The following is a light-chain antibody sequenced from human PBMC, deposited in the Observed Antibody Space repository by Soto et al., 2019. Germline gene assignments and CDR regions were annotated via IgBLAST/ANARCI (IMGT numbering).Light chain of an antibody. J-gene: IGKJ1*01. V-gene: IGKV1-5*01. CDR2: DAS. CDR3: QQYNSYSWT. CDR1: QSIRNY. Sequence: DIQMTQSPSSLSASVGNTVTITCLASQSIRNYLAWYQQKPGKVPKLLIYDASSLESGVPSRFSGSGSGTEFTLTISSLQPDDFATYYCQQYNSYSWTFGQGTKVDIK.